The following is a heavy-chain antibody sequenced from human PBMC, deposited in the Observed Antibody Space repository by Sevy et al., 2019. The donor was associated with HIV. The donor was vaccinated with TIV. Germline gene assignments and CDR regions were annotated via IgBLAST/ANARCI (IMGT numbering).Heavy chain of an antibody. V-gene: IGHV3-30*18. CDR1: GFTFKYHG. CDR2: ISIDGSNK. CDR3: AKDGGHIDIDY. D-gene: IGHD2-15*01. Sequence: GGSLRLSCAASGFTFKYHGMHWVRQAPGKGLEWLSLISIDGSNKHYADSVKGRFTISRDNAKNTVSVQMNSLRPEDTATYYCAKDGGHIDIDYWGQGILVTVSS. J-gene: IGHJ4*02.